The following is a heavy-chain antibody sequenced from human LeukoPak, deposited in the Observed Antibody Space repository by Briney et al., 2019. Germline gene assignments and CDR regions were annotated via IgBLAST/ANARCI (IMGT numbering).Heavy chain of an antibody. CDR1: GGSISSYY. CDR3: ARDRRSGGSGGHYGMDV. D-gene: IGHD2-15*01. V-gene: IGHV4-4*07. Sequence: SETLSLTCTVSGGSISSYYWSWIRQPAGKGLEWIGRIYTSGSTNYNPSLKSRVTMSVDTSKNQFSLKLSSVTAADTAVYYCARDRRSGGSGGHYGMDVWGQGTTVTVSS. CDR2: IYTSGST. J-gene: IGHJ6*02.